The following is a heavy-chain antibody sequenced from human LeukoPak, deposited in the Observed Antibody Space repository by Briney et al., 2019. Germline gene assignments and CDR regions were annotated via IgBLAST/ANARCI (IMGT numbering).Heavy chain of an antibody. CDR2: INPSGGST. J-gene: IGHJ3*01. D-gene: IGHD6-13*01. CDR1: GFTFTSYY. CDR3: ARHPDSSPALLDL. V-gene: IGHV1-46*01. Sequence: ASVKVSCKASGFTFTSYYMNWVRQAPGQGLKWMGIINPSGGSTSYAQKFQGRLTMTRDMSTSIVYMELGSLRSEDTAKYYCARHPDSSPALLDLWGQGTMVTVSS.